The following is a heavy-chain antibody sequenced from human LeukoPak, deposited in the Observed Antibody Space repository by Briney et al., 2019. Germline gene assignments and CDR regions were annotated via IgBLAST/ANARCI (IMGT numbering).Heavy chain of an antibody. J-gene: IGHJ5*02. CDR2: ISSSSSTI. V-gene: IGHV3-48*01. CDR3: AREAVYYDSSGYSGNWFDP. CDR1: GFTFSSYA. D-gene: IGHD3-22*01. Sequence: GGSLRLSCAASGFTFSSYAMSWVRQAPGKGLEWVSYISSSSSTIYYADSVKGRFTISRDNAKNSLYLQMNSLRAEDTAVYYCAREAVYYDSSGYSGNWFDPWGQGTLVTVSS.